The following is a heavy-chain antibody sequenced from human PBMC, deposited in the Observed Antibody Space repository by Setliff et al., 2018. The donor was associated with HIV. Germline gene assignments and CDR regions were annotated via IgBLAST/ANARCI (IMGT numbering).Heavy chain of an antibody. J-gene: IGHJ4*02. D-gene: IGHD2-2*01. CDR2: IYSSGST. CDR1: GGSISSNY. CDR3: ARAAWSSAVTDY. V-gene: IGHV4-59*01. Sequence: PSETLSLTCTVSGGSISSNYWSWIRQPPGQGLEWIGYIYSSGSTNYNPSLKSRVTISVDTSKNLFALKLSSVIAADTAVYYCARAAWSSAVTDYWGQGTLVTVSS.